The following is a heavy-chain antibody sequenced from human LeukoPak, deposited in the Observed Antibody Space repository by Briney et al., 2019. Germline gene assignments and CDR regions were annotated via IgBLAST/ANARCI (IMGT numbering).Heavy chain of an antibody. CDR2: IDWDDDK. CDR1: GFSLSTSGMC. V-gene: IGHV2-70*11. Sequence: SGPTLVNPTQTPTLTCTFSGFSLSTSGMCVSRIRQPPGKALEWLARIDWDDDKYYSTSLKTRLTISKDTSKNQVVLTMTNMDPVDTATYYCARTPIYCSGGSCYLYYFDYWGQGTLVTVSS. D-gene: IGHD2-15*01. CDR3: ARTPIYCSGGSCYLYYFDY. J-gene: IGHJ4*02.